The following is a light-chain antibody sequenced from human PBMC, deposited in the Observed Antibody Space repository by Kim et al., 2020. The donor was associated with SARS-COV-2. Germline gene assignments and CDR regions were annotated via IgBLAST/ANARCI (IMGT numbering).Light chain of an antibody. CDR1: ELGDKY. J-gene: IGLJ3*02. V-gene: IGLV3-1*01. Sequence: GSPGQTASITCSGDELGDKYACWYQQKPGQSPVLVIYQDIKRPSEIPERFSGSNSGNTATLTISGTQAIGEADYYCQAWDSSTAVFGGGTQLTVL. CDR2: QDI. CDR3: QAWDSSTAV.